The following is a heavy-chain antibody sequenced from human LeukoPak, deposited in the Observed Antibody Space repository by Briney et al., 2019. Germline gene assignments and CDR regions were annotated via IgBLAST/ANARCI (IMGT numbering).Heavy chain of an antibody. CDR3: TTDEFYYGSGSETINYMDV. CDR1: GFTFSSYA. D-gene: IGHD3-10*01. CDR2: ISGSGGST. J-gene: IGHJ6*03. Sequence: PGGSLRLSCAASGFTFSSYAMSWVRQAPGKGLEWVSAISGSGGSTYYADSVKGRFTISRDNSKNTLYLQMNSLKTEDTAVYYCTTDEFYYGSGSETINYMDVWGKGTTVTVSS. V-gene: IGHV3-23*01.